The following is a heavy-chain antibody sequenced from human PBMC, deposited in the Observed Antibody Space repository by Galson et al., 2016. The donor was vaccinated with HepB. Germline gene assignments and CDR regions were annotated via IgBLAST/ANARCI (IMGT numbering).Heavy chain of an antibody. J-gene: IGHJ3*02. V-gene: IGHV3-15*01. Sequence: SLRLSCAASGFTFSNAWMTWVRQASGKGLEWLGRVKSNTNGGTADTDYAAPVKGRFTISTDDSKNTVFLQRNSLQTEDTAVYYCTAGYCSGGGGHWDEAFHIWGHGTMVTVSS. CDR1: GFTFSNAW. CDR3: TAGYCSGGGGHWDEAFHI. D-gene: IGHD2-15*01. CDR2: VKSNTNGGTADT.